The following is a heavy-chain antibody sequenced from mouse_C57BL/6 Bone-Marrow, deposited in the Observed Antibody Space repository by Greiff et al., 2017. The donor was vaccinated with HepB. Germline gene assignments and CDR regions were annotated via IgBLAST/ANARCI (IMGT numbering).Heavy chain of an antibody. V-gene: IGHV1-72*01. D-gene: IGHD1-1*02. CDR2: IDPNSGGT. CDR3: ARGDDGRFLLLCAMDY. CDR1: GYTFTSYW. J-gene: IGHJ4*01. Sequence: QVQLKQPGAELVKPGASVKLSCKASGYTFTSYWMHWVKQRPGRGLEWIGRIDPNSGGTKYNEKFKSKATLTVDKPSSTAYMQLSSLTSEDSAVYYCARGDDGRFLLLCAMDYWGQGTSVTVSS.